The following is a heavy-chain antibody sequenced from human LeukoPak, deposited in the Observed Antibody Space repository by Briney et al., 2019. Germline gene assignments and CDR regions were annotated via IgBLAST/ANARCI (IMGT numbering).Heavy chain of an antibody. CDR2: ISSSSTTI. J-gene: IGHJ4*02. CDR3: ARQRGGTSCFDY. CDR1: GFTFSSYS. V-gene: IGHV3-48*02. D-gene: IGHD2-2*01. Sequence: GGSLRLSCAASGFTFSSYSMNWVRQAPGKGLEWVSSISSSSTTIYYADSVKGRFTISRDNAKNSLYLQMNSLRDEDTAVYYCARQRGGTSCFDYWGQGTLVTVSS.